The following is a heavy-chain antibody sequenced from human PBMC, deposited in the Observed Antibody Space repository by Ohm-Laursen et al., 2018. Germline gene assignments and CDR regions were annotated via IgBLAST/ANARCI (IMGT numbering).Heavy chain of an antibody. V-gene: IGHV4-39*07. CDR2: IYYSGST. CDR1: GGSISKSNYY. J-gene: IGHJ5*02. CDR3: ARGLWWFDP. Sequence: SETLSLTCSVFGGSISKSNYYWDWIRQPPGKGPEWIGSIYYSGSTYYNPSLKSRVTISVDTSKNQFSLKLSSVTAADTALYYCARGLWWFDPWGQGTLVTVSS.